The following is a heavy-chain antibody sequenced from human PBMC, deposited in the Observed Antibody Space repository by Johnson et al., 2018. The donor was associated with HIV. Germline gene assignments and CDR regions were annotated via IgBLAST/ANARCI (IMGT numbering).Heavy chain of an antibody. CDR3: AGLRAARPRSFDI. V-gene: IGHV3-48*04. CDR1: GFTFSSYA. J-gene: IGHJ3*02. Sequence: VQLVESGGGVVQPGRSLRLSCAASGFTFSSYAMHWVRQAPGKGLEWVSYISSSGSTIYYADSVKGRFTLSRDNAKNSLYLQMNSLRAEDTAVYYCAGLRAARPRSFDIWGQGTMVTVSS. CDR2: ISSSGSTI. D-gene: IGHD6-6*01.